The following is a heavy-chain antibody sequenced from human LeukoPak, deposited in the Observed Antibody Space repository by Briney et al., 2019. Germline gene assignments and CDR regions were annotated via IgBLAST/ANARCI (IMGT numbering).Heavy chain of an antibody. CDR2: IYYSGST. CDR3: ARGGNYYDSSGP. V-gene: IGHV4-59*08. J-gene: IGHJ5*02. Sequence: SETLSLTCTVSGGSISSYYWSWIRQPPRKGLEWIGYIYYSGSTNYNPSLKSRVTISVDTSKNQFSLKLSSVTAADTAVYYCARGGNYYDSSGPWGQGTLVTVSS. CDR1: GGSISSYY. D-gene: IGHD3-22*01.